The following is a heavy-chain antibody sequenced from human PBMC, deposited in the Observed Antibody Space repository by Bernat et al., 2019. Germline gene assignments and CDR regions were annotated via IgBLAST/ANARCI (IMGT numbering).Heavy chain of an antibody. CDR1: GFSLSTSGVG. CDR2: IYWDDDK. D-gene: IGHD3-3*01. Sequence: QITLKESGPTLVKPTQTLTLTRTFSGFSLSTSGVGVGWIRQPPGKALEWLALIYWDDDKRYSPSLKSRLTITKDTSKNQVVLTMTNMDPVDTATYYCAHLDLWSGYFGGGLGCFDYWGQGTLVTVSS. J-gene: IGHJ4*02. CDR3: AHLDLWSGYFGGGLGCFDY. V-gene: IGHV2-5*02.